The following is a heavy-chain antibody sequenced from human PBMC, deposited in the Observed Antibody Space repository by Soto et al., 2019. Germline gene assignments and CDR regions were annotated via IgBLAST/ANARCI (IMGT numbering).Heavy chain of an antibody. V-gene: IGHV3-9*01. CDR2: ISWNSGSI. D-gene: IGHD3-10*01. CDR1: XFTFDDYA. Sequence: EVQLVESGGGLVQPGRSLRLSCAASXFTFDDYAMHWVRQAPGKGLEWVSGISWNSGSIGYADSVKGRFTISRDNAKNSLYLQMNSLRAEDTALYYCAKDFGELSEGFDYWGQGTLVTVSS. J-gene: IGHJ4*02. CDR3: AKDFGELSEGFDY.